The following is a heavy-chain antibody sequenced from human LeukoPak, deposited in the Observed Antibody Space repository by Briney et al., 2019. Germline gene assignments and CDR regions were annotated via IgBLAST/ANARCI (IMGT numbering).Heavy chain of an antibody. J-gene: IGHJ6*03. CDR3: ARAGRITMVRGVIIKVPYYYYYMDV. CDR1: GYTFTSYD. D-gene: IGHD3-10*01. V-gene: IGHV1-8*01. CDR2: MNPNSGNT. Sequence: GASVKVSCKASGYTFTSYDINWLRQATGQGLEWMGWMNPNSGNTGYAQKFQGRVTMTRNTSISTAYMELSSLRSEDTAVYYCARAGRITMVRGVIIKVPYYYYYMDVWGKGTTVTVSS.